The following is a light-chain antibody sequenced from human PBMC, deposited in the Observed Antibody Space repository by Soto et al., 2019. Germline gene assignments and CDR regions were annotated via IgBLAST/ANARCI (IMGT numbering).Light chain of an antibody. V-gene: IGLV1-51*02. CDR2: ENN. CDR1: SSNIGNNY. J-gene: IGLJ3*02. Sequence: QSVLTQPPSVSAAPGQKVTISCSGSSSNIGNNYVSWYQQLPGTASKLLIYENNKRPSGIPDRFSGSKSGTSATLGITGLQTGDEADYYCGTWDSSLSAGWVFGGGTKLTVL. CDR3: GTWDSSLSAGWV.